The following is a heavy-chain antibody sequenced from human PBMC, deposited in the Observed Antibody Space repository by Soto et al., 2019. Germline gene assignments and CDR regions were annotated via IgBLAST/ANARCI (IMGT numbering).Heavy chain of an antibody. CDR1: GYSFAGCW. CDR3: ARRKIGLDSSLLYYYGMDV. V-gene: IGHV5-51*01. J-gene: IGHJ6*02. D-gene: IGHD6-13*01. Sequence: GESLKISCNGSGYSFAGCWINWSRQKPWQGLEWLGIIYPGDPHTYYSPSFQGQVTISAAKSISTAYLQWSSLKASDTAMYYCARRKIGLDSSLLYYYGMDVWGQGTTVTVSS. CDR2: IYPGDPHT.